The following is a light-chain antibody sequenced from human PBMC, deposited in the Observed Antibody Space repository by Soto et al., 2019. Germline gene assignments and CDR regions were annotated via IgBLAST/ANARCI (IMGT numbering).Light chain of an antibody. Sequence: QSALTQPASVSGSPGQSITISCTGTSXDVGGFNYVSWYQQYPGKAPKLIIYEVSNRPSGVSSRFSGSKSGNTASLIISGLQAEDEADYYCSSYTTNNSPHVFGAGTKVTVL. V-gene: IGLV2-14*01. CDR3: SSYTTNNSPHV. CDR1: SXDVGGFNY. CDR2: EVS. J-gene: IGLJ1*01.